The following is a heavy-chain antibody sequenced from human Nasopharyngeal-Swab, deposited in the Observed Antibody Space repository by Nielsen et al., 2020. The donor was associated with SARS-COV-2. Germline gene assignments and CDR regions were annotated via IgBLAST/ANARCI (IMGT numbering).Heavy chain of an antibody. D-gene: IGHD3-10*01. V-gene: IGHV4-34*01. Sequence: WIRQPPGKGLEWIGEINHSGSTNYNPSLKSRVSISLDTSKNHFSLKLSSVTAADTAVYHCARFGATGSGFDYWGQGTLVTVSS. J-gene: IGHJ4*02. CDR3: ARFGATGSGFDY. CDR2: INHSGST.